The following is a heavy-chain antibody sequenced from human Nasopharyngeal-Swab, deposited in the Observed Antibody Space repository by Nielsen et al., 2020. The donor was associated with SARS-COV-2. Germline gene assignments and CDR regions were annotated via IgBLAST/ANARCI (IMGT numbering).Heavy chain of an antibody. V-gene: IGHV4-59*01. CDR1: GGSISDFY. Sequence: SEILSLTCTVSGGSISDFYWSWIRQPPGMGLEWIGNIFHSGTTNYNPSLKSRVNISVDKSNNQVSLTLGSVTAADTAIYYCARAGGASGTAWFDPWGQGAQVIVSS. J-gene: IGHJ5*02. CDR3: ARAGGASGTAWFDP. CDR2: IFHSGTT. D-gene: IGHD6-13*01.